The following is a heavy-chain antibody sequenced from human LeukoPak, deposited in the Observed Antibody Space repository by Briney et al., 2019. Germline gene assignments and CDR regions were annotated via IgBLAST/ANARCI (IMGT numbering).Heavy chain of an antibody. CDR3: ARGSYSSNYFSHVDF. D-gene: IGHD3-22*01. J-gene: IGHJ4*02. V-gene: IGHV3-30-3*01. CDR2: ISYDGNNK. CDR1: GFTFSSYA. Sequence: GGSLRLSCAASGFTFSSYAMSWVRQAPGKGLEWVSVISYDGNNKFYTDSVKGRFTISRDNSKNTLSLQMNSLRAEDTAVYYCARGSYSSNYFSHVDFWGRGTLVTVSS.